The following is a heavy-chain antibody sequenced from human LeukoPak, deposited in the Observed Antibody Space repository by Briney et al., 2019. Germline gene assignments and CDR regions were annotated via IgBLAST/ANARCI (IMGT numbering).Heavy chain of an antibody. V-gene: IGHV3-9*01. CDR1: GFTFDDYA. Sequence: PGKSLRLSCAASGFTFDDYAMHWVRQVPGKGLEWVSGISWNSGRLDYADSVKGRFTISRDNARSSLSLQMNSLRTEDTALYYCVKDSDYGGNSGGFDFWGQGTLVTVSS. CDR3: VKDSDYGGNSGGFDF. D-gene: IGHD4-23*01. CDR2: ISWNSGRL. J-gene: IGHJ4*02.